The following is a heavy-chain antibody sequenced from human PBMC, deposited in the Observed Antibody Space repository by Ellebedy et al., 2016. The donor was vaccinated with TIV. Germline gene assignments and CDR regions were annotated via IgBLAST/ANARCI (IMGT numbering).Heavy chain of an antibody. V-gene: IGHV3-30-3*01. J-gene: IGHJ6*02. CDR2: ISYDGSNK. CDR1: GFTFSSYA. Sequence: GESLKISCAASGFTFSSYAMHWVRQAPGKGLEWVAVISYDGSNKYYADSVKGRFTISRDNSKNTLSLQMNSLRGEDSAVYYCARDAVQRYFYGVGVWGQGTTVTVSS. CDR3: ARDAVQRYFYGVGV. D-gene: IGHD1-1*01.